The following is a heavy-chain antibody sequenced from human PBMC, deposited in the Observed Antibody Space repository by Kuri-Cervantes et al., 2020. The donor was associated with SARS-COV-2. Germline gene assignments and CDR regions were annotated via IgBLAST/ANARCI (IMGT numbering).Heavy chain of an antibody. V-gene: IGHV4-34*01. D-gene: IGHD4-11*01. Sequence: SETLSLTCAVYVGSFNNYYWSWIRQPPGKGLEWIGEINHDGSTNYNPSLKSRVTISVDTSKNQFSLKLSSVTAADTAVYYCARDVYRDYYYYMDVWGKGTTVTVSS. CDR1: VGSFNNYY. CDR2: INHDGST. J-gene: IGHJ6*03. CDR3: ARDVYRDYYYYMDV.